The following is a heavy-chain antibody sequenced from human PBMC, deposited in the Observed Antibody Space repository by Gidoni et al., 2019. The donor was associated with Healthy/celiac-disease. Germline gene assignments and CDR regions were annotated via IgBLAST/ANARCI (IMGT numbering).Heavy chain of an antibody. D-gene: IGHD3-10*01. CDR1: GFTFSNYG. V-gene: IGHV3-30*18. CDR2: ISYDGSNK. J-gene: IGHJ4*02. CDR3: AKEADYYGSESFFDY. Sequence: QVQLVESGGGVVQPGRSLRLSCAASGFTFSNYGMHWVRQAPGKGLEWVAVISYDGSNKYYADSVKGRFTISRDNSKNTLYLQMNSLRADNTAVYYCAKEADYYGSESFFDYWGQGTLVTVSS.